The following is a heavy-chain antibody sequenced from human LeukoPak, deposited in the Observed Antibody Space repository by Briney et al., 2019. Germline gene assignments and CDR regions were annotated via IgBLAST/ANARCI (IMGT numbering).Heavy chain of an antibody. J-gene: IGHJ4*02. V-gene: IGHV3-7*01. Sequence: PGGSLRLSCAASGFTFSSYWMSWVRQAPGKGLEWVANIKQDGSEKYYVDSVKGRFTISRDNAKNSLYLQTNSLRAEDTAVYYCARGGFSGSYLRAPFGYWGQGTLVTVSS. CDR3: ARGGFSGSYLRAPFGY. CDR2: IKQDGSEK. CDR1: GFTFSSYW. D-gene: IGHD3-10*01.